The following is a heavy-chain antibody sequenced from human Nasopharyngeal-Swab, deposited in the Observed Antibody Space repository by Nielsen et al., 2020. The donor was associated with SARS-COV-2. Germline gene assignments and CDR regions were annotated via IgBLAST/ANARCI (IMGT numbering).Heavy chain of an antibody. Sequence: ASVKVSCKASGYTCTGYYMHWVRQAPGQGLEWMGRINPNSGGTNYAQKFQGRVTMTRDTSISTAYMELSRLRSDDTAVYYCARVLYSSGGWFDPWGQGTLVTVSS. CDR1: GYTCTGYY. CDR3: ARVLYSSGGWFDP. CDR2: INPNSGGT. J-gene: IGHJ5*02. V-gene: IGHV1-2*06. D-gene: IGHD6-19*01.